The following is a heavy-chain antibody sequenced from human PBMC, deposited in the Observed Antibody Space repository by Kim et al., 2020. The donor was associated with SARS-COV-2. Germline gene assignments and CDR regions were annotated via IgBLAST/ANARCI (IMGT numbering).Heavy chain of an antibody. CDR2: ISSNGGST. CDR3: VKGMAWELRDRIRFDY. J-gene: IGHJ4*02. D-gene: IGHD1-26*01. CDR1: GFTFSSYA. V-gene: IGHV3-64D*06. Sequence: GGSLRLSCSASGFTFSSYAMHWVRQAPGKGLEYVSAISSNGGSTYYADSVKGRFTISRDNSKNTLYLQMSSLRAEDTAVYYCVKGMAWELRDRIRFDYWGQGTLVTVSS.